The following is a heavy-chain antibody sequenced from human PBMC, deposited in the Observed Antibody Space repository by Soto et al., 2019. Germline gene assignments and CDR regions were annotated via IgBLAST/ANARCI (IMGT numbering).Heavy chain of an antibody. V-gene: IGHV1-58*01. CDR3: AALNRYCSSTSCTAFDY. CDR1: GFTFTSSA. D-gene: IGHD2-2*01. J-gene: IGHJ4*02. CDR2: IVVGSGNT. Sequence: ASVKVSCKASGFTFTSSAVQWVRQARGQRLEWIGWIVVGSGNTNYAKKFQERVTITRDMSTSTAYMELSSLRYEDTAVYYCAALNRYCSSTSCTAFDYWGQGTLVTVSS.